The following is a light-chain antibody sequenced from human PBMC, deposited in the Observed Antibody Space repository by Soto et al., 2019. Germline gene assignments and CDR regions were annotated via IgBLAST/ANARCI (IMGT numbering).Light chain of an antibody. J-gene: IGKJ1*01. Sequence: EIVVTQSPATLSVSPGERATLSCRASQSVSSNLAWYQQKPGQAPRLLIYGASTRATGIPARFSGGGSGTEFILPISSLQSEDFAVYYCQQYNNWPRTFGQGTKVEIK. V-gene: IGKV3-15*01. CDR1: QSVSSN. CDR2: GAS. CDR3: QQYNNWPRT.